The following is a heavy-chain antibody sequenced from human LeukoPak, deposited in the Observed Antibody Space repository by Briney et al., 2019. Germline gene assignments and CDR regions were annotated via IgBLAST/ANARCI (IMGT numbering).Heavy chain of an antibody. V-gene: IGHV3-64*01. CDR3: ARHCRDGSGIIDY. J-gene: IGHJ4*02. D-gene: IGHD3-10*01. CDR1: GFTFSSYA. CDR2: ISSNGGST. Sequence: GGSLRLSCAASGFTFSSYAMHWVRQAPGKGLEYVSAISSNGGSTYYANSVKGRFTISRDNPKNTLYLQMGSLRAEDMAVYYCARHCRDGSGIIDYWGQGTLVTVSS.